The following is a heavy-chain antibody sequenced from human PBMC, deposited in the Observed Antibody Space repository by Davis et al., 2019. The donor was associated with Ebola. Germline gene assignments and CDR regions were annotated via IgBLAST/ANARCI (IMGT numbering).Heavy chain of an antibody. CDR2: IYYSGST. J-gene: IGHJ4*02. D-gene: IGHD3-22*01. CDR3: ARLLGYYYDSSGYYSTRNVFDY. Sequence: SETLSLTCTVSGGSISSSSYYWGWIRQPPGKGLEWIGSIYYSGSTYYNPSLKSRVTISVDTSKNQFSLKLSSVTAADTAVYYCARLLGYYYDSSGYYSTRNVFDYWGQGTLVTVSS. V-gene: IGHV4-39*01. CDR1: GGSISSSSYY.